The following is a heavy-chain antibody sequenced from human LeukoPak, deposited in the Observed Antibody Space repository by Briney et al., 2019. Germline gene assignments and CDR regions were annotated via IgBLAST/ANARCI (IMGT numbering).Heavy chain of an antibody. CDR1: GFTFSSYS. V-gene: IGHV3-48*01. D-gene: IGHD6-19*01. J-gene: IGHJ4*02. CDR2: ISSSSSTI. Sequence: GGSLRLSCAASGFTFSSYSMNWVRQAPGKGLEWVSYISSSSSTIYYADSVKGRFTISRDNSKNTLYLQMNSLRAEDTAVYYCAREGQWLVRVFDYWGQGTLVTVSS. CDR3: AREGQWLVRVFDY.